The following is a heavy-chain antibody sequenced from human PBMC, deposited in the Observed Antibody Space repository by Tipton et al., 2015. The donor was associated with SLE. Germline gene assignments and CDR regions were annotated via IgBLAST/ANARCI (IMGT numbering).Heavy chain of an antibody. V-gene: IGHV4-31*03. CDR2: IYYSGST. CDR3: ASNVVAVDAFDI. J-gene: IGHJ3*02. CDR1: GGSISSGGYY. D-gene: IGHD2-21*01. Sequence: TLSLTCTVSGGSISSGGYYWSWIRQHPGKGLEWIGYIYYSGSTYYNPSLKSRVTISVDTSKNQFSLKLSSVTAADTAVYYCASNVVAVDAFDIWGQGTMVTVSS.